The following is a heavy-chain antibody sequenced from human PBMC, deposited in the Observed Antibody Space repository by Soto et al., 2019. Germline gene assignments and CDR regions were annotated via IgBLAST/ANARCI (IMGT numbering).Heavy chain of an antibody. CDR2: ISAYKGNT. Sequence: ASVKVSCKASGYTFTSYGISWVRQAPGQGLEGMGWISAYKGNTNYAQKLQGRVPMTRGTSTSTGWMGLRSLRSDDTAGYYGARDLWRVGDTRDYYYYYGMDDWGQGRTVTVSS. CDR3: ARDLWRVGDTRDYYYYYGMDD. V-gene: IGHV1-18*01. D-gene: IGHD1-26*01. CDR1: GYTFTSYG. J-gene: IGHJ6*02.